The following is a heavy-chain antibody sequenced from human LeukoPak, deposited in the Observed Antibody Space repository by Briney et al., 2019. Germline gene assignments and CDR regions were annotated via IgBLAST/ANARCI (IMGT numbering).Heavy chain of an antibody. CDR1: GYTFTSYG. Sequence: ASVKVSCKASGYTFTSYGISWVRQAPGQGLEWMGWNSAYNGNTNYALKLQGRVTMTTDTSTSTAYMELRSLRSDDTAVYYCATSPGIAVAGGYWGQGTLVTVSS. CDR2: NSAYNGNT. V-gene: IGHV1-18*01. J-gene: IGHJ4*02. CDR3: ATSPGIAVAGGY. D-gene: IGHD6-19*01.